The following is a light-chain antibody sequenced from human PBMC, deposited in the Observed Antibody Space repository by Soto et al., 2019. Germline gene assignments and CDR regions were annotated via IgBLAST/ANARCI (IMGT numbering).Light chain of an antibody. Sequence: GMTQSPAAVSVSPGERATLSCRASHSININLAWYQQKPGQAPRLLISGASTRATGLPARFSGSGSGTEFTLIISSLQSEDSAVYYCQQYDNWPITFGQGTRLEI. CDR2: GAS. CDR1: HSININ. J-gene: IGKJ5*01. CDR3: QQYDNWPIT. V-gene: IGKV3-15*01.